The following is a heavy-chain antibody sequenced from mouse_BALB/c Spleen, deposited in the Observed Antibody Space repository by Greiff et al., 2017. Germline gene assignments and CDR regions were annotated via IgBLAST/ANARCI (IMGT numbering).Heavy chain of an antibody. CDR1: GYTFTDYA. CDR2: ISTYYGDA. CDR3: ARSLLRPYYAMDY. D-gene: IGHD1-2*01. Sequence: QVQLKQSGAELVRPGVSVKISCKGSGYTFTDYAMHWVKQSHAKSLEWIGVISTYYGDASYNQKFKGKATMTVDKSSSTAYMELARLTSEDSAIYYCARSLLRPYYAMDYWGQGTSVTVSS. J-gene: IGHJ4*01. V-gene: IGHV1S137*01.